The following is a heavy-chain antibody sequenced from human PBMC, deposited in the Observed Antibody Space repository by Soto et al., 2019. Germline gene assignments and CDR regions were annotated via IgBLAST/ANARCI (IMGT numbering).Heavy chain of an antibody. CDR1: GGSFSVYY. D-gene: IGHD6-19*01. V-gene: IGHV4-34*01. Sequence: SETLSLTCAVYGGSFSVYYWSWIRQPPGKGLEWIGEINHSGSTNYNPSLKSRVTISVDTSKNQFSLKLSSVTAADTAVYYCARSRVSSGWYERYYYYGMDVWGQGTTVTVSS. CDR3: ARSRVSSGWYERYYYYGMDV. CDR2: INHSGST. J-gene: IGHJ6*02.